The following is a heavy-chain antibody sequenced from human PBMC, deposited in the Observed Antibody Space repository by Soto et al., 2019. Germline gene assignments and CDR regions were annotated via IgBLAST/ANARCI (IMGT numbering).Heavy chain of an antibody. D-gene: IGHD6-19*01. CDR1: GFTFSSYS. Sequence: GGSLRLSCAASGFTFSSYSMNWVRQAPGKGLEWVSSISSSSSYIYYADSVKGRFTISRDNAKNSLYLQMNSLRAEDTAVYYCARVGIAVEGNWFDPWGQGTLVTVSS. V-gene: IGHV3-21*01. CDR3: ARVGIAVEGNWFDP. CDR2: ISSSSSYI. J-gene: IGHJ5*02.